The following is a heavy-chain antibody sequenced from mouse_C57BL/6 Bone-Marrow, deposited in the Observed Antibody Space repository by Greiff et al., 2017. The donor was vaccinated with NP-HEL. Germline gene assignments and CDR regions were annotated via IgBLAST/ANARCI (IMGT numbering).Heavy chain of an antibody. Sequence: EVQLVESGGGLVQPGGSLKLSCAASGFTFSDYYMYWVRQTPEKRLEWVAYISNGGGSTYYPDTVKGRFTISRDNAKNTLYLQMSRLKAEDTAMYYFASGYFDVWGTGTTVTVSS. J-gene: IGHJ1*03. CDR3: ASGYFDV. V-gene: IGHV5-12*01. CDR2: ISNGGGST. CDR1: GFTFSDYY.